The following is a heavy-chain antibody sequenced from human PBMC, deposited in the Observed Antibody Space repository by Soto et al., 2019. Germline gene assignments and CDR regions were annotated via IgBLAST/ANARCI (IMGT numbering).Heavy chain of an antibody. V-gene: IGHV3-53*01. CDR3: ARDYYYGSGSYPSYY. CDR1: GVTVSSNY. D-gene: IGHD3-10*01. CDR2: IYSGGST. Sequence: GGFLRLSCAASGVTVSSNYMSWVRQAPGKGLEWVSVIYSGGSTYYADSVKGRFTISRDNSKNTLYLQMNSLRAEDTAVYYCARDYYYGSGSYPSYYWGQGTLVT. J-gene: IGHJ4*02.